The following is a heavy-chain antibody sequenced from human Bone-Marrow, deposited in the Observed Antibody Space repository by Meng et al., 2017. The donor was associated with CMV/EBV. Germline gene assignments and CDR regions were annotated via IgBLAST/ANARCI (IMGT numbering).Heavy chain of an antibody. J-gene: IGHJ5*02. CDR2: INPNSGGT. CDR1: GYTFTAHY. D-gene: IGHD7-27*01. V-gene: IGHV1-2*02. CDR3: ARVGAGDADNWFDP. Sequence: ASVKVSCKASGYTFTAHYFHWVRQAPGQGLEWMGWINPNSGGTNYAQKFQGRVTMTRDTSISTAYMELSRLRSDDTAVYYCARVGAGDADNWFDPWGQGTLVTVSS.